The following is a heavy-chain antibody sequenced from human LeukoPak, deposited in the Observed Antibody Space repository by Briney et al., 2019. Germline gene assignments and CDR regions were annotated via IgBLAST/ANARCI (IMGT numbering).Heavy chain of an antibody. D-gene: IGHD3-10*01. Sequence: GRSLRLSCAASGFTFSSYAMHWVRQAPGKGLEWVAVISYDGSNKYYADSVKGRFTISRDNAKNSVYLQMNSLRAEDTAVYYCARDRPHYGNTHLFDPWGQGTLVTVSS. V-gene: IGHV3-30-3*01. J-gene: IGHJ5*02. CDR2: ISYDGSNK. CDR3: ARDRPHYGNTHLFDP. CDR1: GFTFSSYA.